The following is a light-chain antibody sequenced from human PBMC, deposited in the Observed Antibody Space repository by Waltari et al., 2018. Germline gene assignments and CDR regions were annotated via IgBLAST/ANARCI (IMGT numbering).Light chain of an antibody. CDR3: QQYYSSLPYT. J-gene: IGKJ2*01. CDR1: QSVLYSSNNKNY. Sequence: DIVMTQSPDSLAVSLGERATINCTSSQSVLYSSNNKNYLAWYQQKPGQPPKLLIYWASTRESGVPDRFSGSGSETDFTLTISSLQAEDVAVYYCQQYYSSLPYTFGQGTKLEIK. CDR2: WAS. V-gene: IGKV4-1*01.